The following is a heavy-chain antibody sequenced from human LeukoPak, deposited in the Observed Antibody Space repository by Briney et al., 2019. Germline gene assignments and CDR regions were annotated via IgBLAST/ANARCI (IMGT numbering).Heavy chain of an antibody. D-gene: IGHD6-6*01. J-gene: IGHJ5*02. CDR3: ARERPIAARLEFGFDP. CDR1: GYTFTGYY. V-gene: IGHV1-2*02. CDR2: INPNSGGT. Sequence: ASVKVSCKASGYTFTGYYMHWVRQAPGQGLEWMGWINPNSGGTNYAQKFQGRVTMTRDTSISTAYMELSRLRSDDTAVYYCARERPIAARLEFGFDPWGQGTLATVSS.